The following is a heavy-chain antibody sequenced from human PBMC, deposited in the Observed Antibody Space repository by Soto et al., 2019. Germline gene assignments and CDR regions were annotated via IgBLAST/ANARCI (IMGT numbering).Heavy chain of an antibody. CDR2: VYPGDSDT. D-gene: IGHD6-13*01. J-gene: IGHJ6*02. CDR3: ARTAAAGKYYYGVDV. CDR1: GYRFTSYW. V-gene: IGHV5-51*01. Sequence: PGESLKISCKGSGYRFTSYWIGWVRQMPGKGLEWMGIVYPGDSDTTYSPSFQGQVTISADKSISTAYLQWSSLKASDTAMYYCARTAAAGKYYYGVDVWGQGTTVTVSS.